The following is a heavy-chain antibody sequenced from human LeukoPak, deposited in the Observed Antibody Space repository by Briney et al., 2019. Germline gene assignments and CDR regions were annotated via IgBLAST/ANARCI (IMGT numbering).Heavy chain of an antibody. CDR1: GFTFSSYA. V-gene: IGHV3-30*04. J-gene: IGHJ4*02. Sequence: GGSLRLSCAASGFTFSSYAMHWVRQAPGKGLEWVAVISYDGSNKYYADSVKGRFTISRDNSKNTLYLQMNSLRAEDTAVYYCVSSGFDYWGQGTLVTVSS. CDR3: VSSGFDY. D-gene: IGHD6-19*01. CDR2: ISYDGSNK.